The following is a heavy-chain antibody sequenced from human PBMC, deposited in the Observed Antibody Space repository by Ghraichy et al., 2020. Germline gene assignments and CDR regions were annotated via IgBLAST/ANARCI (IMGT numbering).Heavy chain of an antibody. Sequence: ASVKVSCKASGYTFTAYAVSWVRQAPGHGLEWMGWISPYNGNTKYPQKFQGRVTVTTDTSTSTAYMELRSLRSDDTAVYYCARGGISRFSGQNDYWGQGTLVTVS. V-gene: IGHV1-18*01. CDR1: GYTFTAYA. D-gene: IGHD1-14*01. J-gene: IGHJ4*02. CDR2: ISPYNGNT. CDR3: ARGGISRFSGQNDY.